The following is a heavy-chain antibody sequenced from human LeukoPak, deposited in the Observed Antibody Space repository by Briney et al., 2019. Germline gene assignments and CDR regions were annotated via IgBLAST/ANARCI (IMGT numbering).Heavy chain of an antibody. J-gene: IGHJ4*02. CDR1: GYTFTSYD. V-gene: IGHV1-8*03. D-gene: IGHD3-3*01. Sequence: ASVKVSCKASGYTFTSYDINWVRQATRQGLEWMGWMNPNSGNTGYAQKFQGRVTITRNTSISTAYMELSSLRSEDTAVYYCARSPPSFTIFGVVTAFAFDYWGQGTLVTVSS. CDR2: MNPNSGNT. CDR3: ARSPPSFTIFGVVTAFAFDY.